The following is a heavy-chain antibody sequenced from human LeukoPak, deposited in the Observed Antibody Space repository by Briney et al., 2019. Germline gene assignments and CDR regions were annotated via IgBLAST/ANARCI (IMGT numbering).Heavy chain of an antibody. J-gene: IGHJ4*02. Sequence: GGSLRLSCAASGFTFSSYGMHWVRQAPGKGLGWVALIWYDGGNKYYTDSVKGRLTISRDNSKNTLYLQMNSLRAEDTAIYYCAREGPRGNSQFDYWGQGTLVTVSS. CDR2: IWYDGGNK. CDR3: AREGPRGNSQFDY. CDR1: GFTFSSYG. V-gene: IGHV3-33*01. D-gene: IGHD2/OR15-2a*01.